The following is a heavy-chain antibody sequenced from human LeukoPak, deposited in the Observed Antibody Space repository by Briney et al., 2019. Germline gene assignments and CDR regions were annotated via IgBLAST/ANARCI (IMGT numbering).Heavy chain of an antibody. CDR2: LSYDGTNK. V-gene: IGHV3-30*18. CDR1: GFTFSAFG. Sequence: PGGSLRLSCAASGFTFSAFGMHWVRQAPGKGLEWVAVLSYDGTNKYYADSVKGRFTISRDNSKNTLYLQMNSLRAEDTAVYYCAKEGGYDFWSANRIDYWGQGTLVTVSS. D-gene: IGHD3-3*01. J-gene: IGHJ4*02. CDR3: AKEGGYDFWSANRIDY.